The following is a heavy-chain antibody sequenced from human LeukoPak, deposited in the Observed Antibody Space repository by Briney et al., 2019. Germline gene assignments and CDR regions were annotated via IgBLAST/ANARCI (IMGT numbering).Heavy chain of an antibody. CDR2: IYTSGST. CDR1: GGSISSYY. J-gene: IGHJ4*02. V-gene: IGHV4-4*07. D-gene: IGHD3-10*01. CDR3: ARTLRGVTLDY. Sequence: PSESLSLTCTVSGGSISSYYWSWIRQPAGKGLEWIGRIYTSGSTNYNPSLKSRVTISVDKSKSQFSLKLSSVTAADTAVYYCARTLRGVTLDYWGQGTLVTVSS.